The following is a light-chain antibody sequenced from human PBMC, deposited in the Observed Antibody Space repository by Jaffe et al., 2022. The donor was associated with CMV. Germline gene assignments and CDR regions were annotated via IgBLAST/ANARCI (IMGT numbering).Light chain of an antibody. CDR1: QSVSSSF. CDR2: GAS. CDR3: QYFGSSPPIT. J-gene: IGKJ5*01. V-gene: IGKV3-20*01. Sequence: EIVLTQSPGTLSMSPGERATLSCRASQSVSSSFLAWYQQKPGQAPRLLIFGASSRATGIPDRFSGSGSGTDFTLTISRLEPEDFAVYYCQYFGSSPPITFGQGTRL.